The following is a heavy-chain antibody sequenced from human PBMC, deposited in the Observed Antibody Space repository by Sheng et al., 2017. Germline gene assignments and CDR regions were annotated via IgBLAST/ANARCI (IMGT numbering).Heavy chain of an antibody. D-gene: IGHD3-10*01. Sequence: QLQLQESGPGLVKPSETLSLTCTVSGGSISSSSYYWGWIRQPPGKGLEWIGSIYYSGSTYYNPSLKSRVTISVDTSKNQFSLNLSSVTAADTAVYYCARHVTMVRGVIIQRDYYYYYMDVWGKGTT. CDR3: ARHVTMVRGVIIQRDYYYYYMDV. V-gene: IGHV4-39*01. CDR2: IYYSGST. CDR1: GGSISSSSYY. J-gene: IGHJ6*03.